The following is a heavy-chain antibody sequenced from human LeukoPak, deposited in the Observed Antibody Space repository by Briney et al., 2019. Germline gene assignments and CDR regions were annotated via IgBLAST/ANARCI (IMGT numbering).Heavy chain of an antibody. CDR1: GFTVSSNY. V-gene: IGHV3-66*01. Sequence: PGGSLRLSCAASGFTVSSNYMSWVRQAPGKGREWVSVIYSGGSTYYADSVKGRFTISRDNSKNTLYLQMNSLRAEDTAVYYCARAHRYCSGGSCPLDYWGQGTLVTVSS. J-gene: IGHJ4*02. CDR3: ARAHRYCSGGSCPLDY. D-gene: IGHD2-15*01. CDR2: IYSGGST.